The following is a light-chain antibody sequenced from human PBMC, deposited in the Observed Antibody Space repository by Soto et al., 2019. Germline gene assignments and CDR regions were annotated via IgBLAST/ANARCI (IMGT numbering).Light chain of an antibody. CDR1: QSVSSN. CDR2: GAS. Sequence: EIVMTQSPATLSVSPGERATLSCRASQSVSSNLAWYQQKPGQAPRLLIYGASTRATGIPVRFSGSGSVTEFTLTVSSLQSEDFAVYYCQQYNNWPLTFGGGTKVEIK. V-gene: IGKV3-15*01. J-gene: IGKJ4*01. CDR3: QQYNNWPLT.